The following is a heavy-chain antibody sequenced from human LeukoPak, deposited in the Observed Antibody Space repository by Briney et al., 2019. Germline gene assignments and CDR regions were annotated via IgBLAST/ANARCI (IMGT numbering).Heavy chain of an antibody. CDR1: GGSISSYC. J-gene: IGHJ4*02. D-gene: IGHD5-18*01. CDR2: IYYSGST. Sequence: SETLSLTCTVSGGSISSYCWSWIRQPPGKGLEWIGYIYYSGSTNYNPSLKSRVNISVDTSKNQFSLKLSSVTAADTAVYYCARLLIVDTAMVGSHYFDYWGQGTLVTVSS. CDR3: ARLLIVDTAMVGSHYFDY. V-gene: IGHV4-59*08.